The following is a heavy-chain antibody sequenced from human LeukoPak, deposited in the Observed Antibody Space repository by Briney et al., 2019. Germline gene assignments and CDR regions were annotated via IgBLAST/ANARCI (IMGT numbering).Heavy chain of an antibody. V-gene: IGHV4-59*01. D-gene: IGHD2-8*02. CDR1: GASISKDY. Sequence: PSETLSLTCTVSGASISKDYWAWIRQPPGKGLEWIGYVTHSDFNKANGDITNYNPSLESRVTTSPDTPRNQFSLKLTSMTAADTAIYYCARASVDTGGAFDVWGQGTVVTVPS. CDR2: VTHSDFNKANGDIT. CDR3: ARASVDTGGAFDV. J-gene: IGHJ3*01.